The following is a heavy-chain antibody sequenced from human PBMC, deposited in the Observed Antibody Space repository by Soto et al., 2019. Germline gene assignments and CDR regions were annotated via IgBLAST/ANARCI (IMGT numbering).Heavy chain of an antibody. D-gene: IGHD3-22*01. CDR3: ARHGISYYYDRSGYPPPPFDF. V-gene: IGHV3-33*01. J-gene: IGHJ4*02. CDR2: IWNDGSNI. CDR1: GFTFSIYG. Sequence: PGGSLRLSCAASGFTFSIYGMNWVRHAPGKGLEWVAVIWNDGSNIYYADSVKGRFTISRDNAKNTLYLQMNSLRAEDTAVYYCARHGISYYYDRSGYPPPPFDFLGQGTLVTVLL.